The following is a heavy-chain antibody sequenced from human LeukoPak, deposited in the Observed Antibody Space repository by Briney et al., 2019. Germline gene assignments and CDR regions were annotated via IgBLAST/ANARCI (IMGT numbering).Heavy chain of an antibody. J-gene: IGHJ6*03. CDR2: IYTSGST. V-gene: IGHV4-61*02. CDR1: GGSISSGSYY. Sequence: SETLYLTCTVSGGSISSGSYYWSWIRQPAGKGLEWIGRIYTSGSTNYNPSLKSRVTISVDTSKNQFSLKLSSVTAADTAVYYCARFYYYYYYMDVWGKGTTVTVSS. CDR3: ARFYYYYYYMDV.